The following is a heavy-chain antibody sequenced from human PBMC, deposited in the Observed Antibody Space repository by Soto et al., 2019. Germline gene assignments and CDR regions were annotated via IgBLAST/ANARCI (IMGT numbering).Heavy chain of an antibody. J-gene: IGHJ6*02. CDR3: ARVGGGYCSSTSCYPPFWGYYYYGMDV. CDR2: SIPIFGTA. Sequence: SVKVSCKASGGTFSSYAISWVRQAPGQGLEWMGGSIPIFGTANYAQKFQGRVTITADESTSTAYMELSSLRSEDTAVYYCARVGGGYCSSTSCYPPFWGYYYYGMDVWGQGTTVTVSS. CDR1: GGTFSSYA. D-gene: IGHD2-2*01. V-gene: IGHV1-69*13.